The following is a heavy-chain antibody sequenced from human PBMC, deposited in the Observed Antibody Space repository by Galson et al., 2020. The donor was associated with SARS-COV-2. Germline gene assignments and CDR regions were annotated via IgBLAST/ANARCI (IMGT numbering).Heavy chain of an antibody. V-gene: IGHV1-24*01. CDR2: FDPEDGET. J-gene: IGHJ3*02. CDR1: GNTLTEFS. D-gene: IGHD2-15*01. CDR3: ATVLSSLGYCSGGNCLDGFDS. Sequence: ASVKVSCKVSGNTLTEFSIHWVRQAPGKGLEWMGGFDPEDGETIYAQKFQGRVTMTEDTSTDTAYMELSSLRSEDTAVYYCATVLSSLGYCSGGNCLDGFDSWGQGTTVTVSS.